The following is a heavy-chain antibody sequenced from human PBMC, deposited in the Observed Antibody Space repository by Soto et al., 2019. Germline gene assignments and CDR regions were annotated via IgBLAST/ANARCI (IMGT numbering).Heavy chain of an antibody. CDR2: ISYNGNKI. CDR3: AAVQWLEDEYYYYGMDV. CDR1: GFTFSSYG. Sequence: GGSLRLSCKTSGFTFSSYGLHWLRQAPGKGLEWVTFISYNGNKINYADSVKGRFTVSRDNSKNTLYLQMSSLRAEDTAVYYCAAVQWLEDEYYYYGMDVWGQGTTVTVSS. V-gene: IGHV3-33*05. J-gene: IGHJ6*02. D-gene: IGHD6-19*01.